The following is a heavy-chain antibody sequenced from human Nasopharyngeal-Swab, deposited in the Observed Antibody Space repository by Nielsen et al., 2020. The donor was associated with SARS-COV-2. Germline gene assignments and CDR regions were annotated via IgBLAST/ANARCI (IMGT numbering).Heavy chain of an antibody. CDR2: IYPGDSDT. J-gene: IGHJ4*02. V-gene: IGHV5-51*01. Sequence: KVSCKASGYSFTSYWIGWVRQMPGKGLEWMGIIYPGDSDTRYSPSFQGQVTISADKSISTAYLQWSSLKASGTAMYYCARRVIEMATIDYWGQGTLVTVSS. CDR3: ARRVIEMATIDY. D-gene: IGHD5-24*01. CDR1: GYSFTSYW.